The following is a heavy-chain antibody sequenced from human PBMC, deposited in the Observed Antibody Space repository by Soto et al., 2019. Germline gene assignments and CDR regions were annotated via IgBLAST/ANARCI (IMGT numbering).Heavy chain of an antibody. Sequence: EVQLVESGGGLVKPGGSLRLSCAASGFTFSSYSMNWVRQAPGKGLEWVSSISSSSSYIYYADSVKGRFTISRDNAKNSLYLQMNSLRAEDTAVYYCARADSSGYYFFDYWGQGTLVTVSS. CDR2: ISSSSSYI. D-gene: IGHD3-22*01. CDR3: ARADSSGYYFFDY. V-gene: IGHV3-21*01. J-gene: IGHJ4*02. CDR1: GFTFSSYS.